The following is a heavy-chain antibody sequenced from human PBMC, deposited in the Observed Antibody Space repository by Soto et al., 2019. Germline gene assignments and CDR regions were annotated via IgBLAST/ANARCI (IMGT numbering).Heavy chain of an antibody. D-gene: IGHD3-9*01. Sequence: QVQLQESGPGLVKPSETLSLTCTVSGGSINSYYWIWIRQPPGKGLEWIGYISYSGTTNYNPSLKRRVTISVDTSKNQFSLKLSSVTAADTAVYYCARVSGDRLVYYYYYMDVWGKGTTVTVSS. V-gene: IGHV4-59*01. CDR1: GGSINSYY. CDR3: ARVSGDRLVYYYYYMDV. J-gene: IGHJ6*03. CDR2: ISYSGTT.